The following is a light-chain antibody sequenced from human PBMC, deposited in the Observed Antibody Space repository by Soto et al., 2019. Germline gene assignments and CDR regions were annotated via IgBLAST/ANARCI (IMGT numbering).Light chain of an antibody. J-gene: IGLJ1*01. Sequence: QSALTQPPSVSWAPGQRVTISCTGSSSNIGAGYDVHWYQQLPGTAPKLPIYGNSNRPSGVPDRFSGSKSGTSASLAITGLQAEDEADYYCQSYDSSLSGSYVFGTGTKVTVL. CDR2: GNS. CDR1: SSNIGAGYD. V-gene: IGLV1-40*01. CDR3: QSYDSSLSGSYV.